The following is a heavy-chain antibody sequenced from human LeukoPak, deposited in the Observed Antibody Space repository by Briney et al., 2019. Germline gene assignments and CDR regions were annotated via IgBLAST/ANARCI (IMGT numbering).Heavy chain of an antibody. Sequence: GGSLRLSCAASGFTFSSYEMNWVRQAPGKGLEWVSYISSSGSTIYYADSVKGRFTISRDNAKNSLYLQMNSLRAEDTAVYYCARDAYYYDSSGYYYRWDAFDIWGQGTMVTVSS. V-gene: IGHV3-48*03. J-gene: IGHJ3*02. CDR2: ISSSGSTI. CDR1: GFTFSSYE. D-gene: IGHD3-22*01. CDR3: ARDAYYYDSSGYYYRWDAFDI.